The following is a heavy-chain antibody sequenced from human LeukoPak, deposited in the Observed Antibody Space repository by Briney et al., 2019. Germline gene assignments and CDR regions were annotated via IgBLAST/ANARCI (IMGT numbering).Heavy chain of an antibody. V-gene: IGHV5-51*01. CDR2: IYPGDSDI. D-gene: IGHD6-19*01. J-gene: IGHJ4*02. CDR3: ARPLSSGWSNFEY. Sequence: GESLQISCKGSGYSFTSYWIGWVRQMPGKGLEWMGIIYPGDSDIRYSPSFEGQVIISAGKSISTAYLQWSSLKASDTAMYYCARPLSSGWSNFEYWGQGTLVTVSS. CDR1: GYSFTSYW.